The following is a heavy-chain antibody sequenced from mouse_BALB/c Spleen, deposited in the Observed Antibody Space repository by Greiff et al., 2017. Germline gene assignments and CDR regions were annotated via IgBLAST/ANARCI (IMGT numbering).Heavy chain of an antibody. Sequence: LVKTGASVKISCKASGYSFTGYYMHWVKQSHGKSLEWIGYISCYNGATSYNQKFKGKATFTVDTSSSTAYMQFNSLTSEDSAVYYCARRRGATGTEEGFAYWGQGTLVTVSA. V-gene: IGHV1S34*01. J-gene: IGHJ3*01. CDR1: GYSFTGYY. CDR2: ISCYNGAT. D-gene: IGHD4-1*02. CDR3: ARRRGATGTEEGFAY.